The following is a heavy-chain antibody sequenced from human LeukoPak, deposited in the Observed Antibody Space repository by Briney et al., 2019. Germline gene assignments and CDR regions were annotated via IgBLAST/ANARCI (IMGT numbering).Heavy chain of an antibody. CDR2: ISSSSGYI. CDR3: ARTPGYSSGRYYFDY. V-gene: IGHV3-21*01. CDR1: GFTFSYYS. Sequence: PGGSLRLSCAASGFTFSYYSMNWVRQAPGKGLEWVSSISSSSGYISYADSVKGRCTISRDNAKNSLYLQMNSLRAEDTAVYYCARTPGYSSGRYYFDYWGQGTLVTVSS. D-gene: IGHD6-19*01. J-gene: IGHJ4*02.